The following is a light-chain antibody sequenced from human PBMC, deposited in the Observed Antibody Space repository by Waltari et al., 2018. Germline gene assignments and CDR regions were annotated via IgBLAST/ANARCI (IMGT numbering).Light chain of an antibody. V-gene: IGKV3-15*01. CDR1: QNVGTS. J-gene: IGKJ4*01. CDR2: GAY. Sequence: EIVVTQSPATLSVSPGERVHISCRASQNVGTSLAWYQQKPGQTPTLLIFGAYSRASGVPARFSGSGSGTDFTLAISSLQSEDFAVYYCQQYEDWPRHSFGGGTKVQIE. CDR3: QQYEDWPRHS.